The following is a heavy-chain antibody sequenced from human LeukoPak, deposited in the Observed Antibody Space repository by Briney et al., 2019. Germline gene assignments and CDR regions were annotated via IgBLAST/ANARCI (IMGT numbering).Heavy chain of an antibody. Sequence: GGSLRLSCAASGFTVSSNYMSSVRQAPGKGLEWVSVIYSGGSTYYADSVRGRFTISRDNSKNTLYLQMNSLRAEDTAVYYCAREMVEMATFHYYYGMDVWGQGTTVTVSS. J-gene: IGHJ6*02. V-gene: IGHV3-66*02. CDR3: AREMVEMATFHYYYGMDV. CDR1: GFTVSSNY. CDR2: IYSGGST. D-gene: IGHD5-24*01.